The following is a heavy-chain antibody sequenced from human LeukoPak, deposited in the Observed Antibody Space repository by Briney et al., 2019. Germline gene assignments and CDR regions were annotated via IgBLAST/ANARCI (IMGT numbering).Heavy chain of an antibody. CDR2: IYHSGST. CDR1: GGSISSGGYS. J-gene: IGHJ5*02. D-gene: IGHD2-2*01. CDR3: ARVVVPAAPPDNWFDP. Sequence: SQTLSLTCAVSGGSISSGGYSRSWIRQPPGKGLEWIGYIYHSGSTYYNPSLKSRVTISVDRSKNQFSLKLSSVTAADTAVYYCARVVVPAAPPDNWFDPWGQGTLVTVPS. V-gene: IGHV4-30-2*01.